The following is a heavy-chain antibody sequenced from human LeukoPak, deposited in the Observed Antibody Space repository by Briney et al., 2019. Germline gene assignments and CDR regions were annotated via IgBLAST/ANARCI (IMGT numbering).Heavy chain of an antibody. CDR1: GGSISSYY. CDR3: ARGSGCSYGFGFDP. CDR2: IYYSGST. D-gene: IGHD5-18*01. Sequence: PSETLSLTCTVSGGSISSYYWSWIRQPPGKGLEWIGYIYYSGSTNYNPSLKSRVTISVDTSKNQFSLKLSSVTAADTAVYYCARGSGCSYGFGFDPWGQGTLVTVSS. V-gene: IGHV4-59*01. J-gene: IGHJ5*02.